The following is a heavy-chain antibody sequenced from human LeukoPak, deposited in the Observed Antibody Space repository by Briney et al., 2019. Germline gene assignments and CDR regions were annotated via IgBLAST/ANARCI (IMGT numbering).Heavy chain of an antibody. CDR3: AKGGGSYFFDY. CDR2: ISISVGST. Sequence: GGSLRLSCAASGFTFSDYAMSWVRQAPGKGLEWVSAISISVGSTYYADSVKGRFTISRDNSKNTLYVQMSSLRAEDTAVYYCAKGGGSYFFDYWGQGTLVTVAS. D-gene: IGHD2-15*01. V-gene: IGHV3-23*01. J-gene: IGHJ4*02. CDR1: GFTFSDYA.